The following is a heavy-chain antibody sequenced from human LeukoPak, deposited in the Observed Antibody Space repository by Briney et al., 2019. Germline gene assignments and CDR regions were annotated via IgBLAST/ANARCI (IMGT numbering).Heavy chain of an antibody. V-gene: IGHV3-74*01. CDR3: ARDTMLGMGNP. CDR1: GFRLSGYW. Sequence: GGSLRLSCAASGFRLSGYWMHWVRQPPGKGLQWVSRINTDGINTYYADSVKGRFTTSRDNANNMLYLQMNSLRAEDTAVYYCARDTMLGMGNPWGQGTLVTASS. D-gene: IGHD3-10*02. J-gene: IGHJ5*02. CDR2: INTDGINT.